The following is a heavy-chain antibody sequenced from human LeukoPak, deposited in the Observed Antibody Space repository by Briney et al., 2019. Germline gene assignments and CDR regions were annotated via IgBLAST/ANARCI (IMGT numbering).Heavy chain of an antibody. D-gene: IGHD1-26*01. J-gene: IGHJ4*02. CDR2: IRYDGSNK. Sequence: GGSLRLSCAASGFTFSSYGMHWVRQAPGKGLECVAFIRYDGSNKYYADSAKGRFTISRDNSKNTLYLQMNSLRAEDTAVYYCAKDPGQWSGSYYYFDYWGQGTLVTVSS. CDR1: GFTFSSYG. V-gene: IGHV3-30*02. CDR3: AKDPGQWSGSYYYFDY.